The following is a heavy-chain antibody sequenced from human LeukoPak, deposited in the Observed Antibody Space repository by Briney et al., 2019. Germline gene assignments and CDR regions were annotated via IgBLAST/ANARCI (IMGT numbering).Heavy chain of an antibody. D-gene: IGHD3-3*01. J-gene: IGHJ4*02. CDR3: AKMSGYYSRWASTFDF. CDR1: GFTYSTYA. Sequence: HPGGSLRLSCGASGFTYSTYAMSWVRQGPLKGLEWVSALAGSGGSTDYADYVTGRFIISRDICKNMLYLQMNSLRAEDTALYYGAKMSGYYSRWASTFDFWGQGTLVTVSS. V-gene: IGHV3-23*01. CDR2: LAGSGGST.